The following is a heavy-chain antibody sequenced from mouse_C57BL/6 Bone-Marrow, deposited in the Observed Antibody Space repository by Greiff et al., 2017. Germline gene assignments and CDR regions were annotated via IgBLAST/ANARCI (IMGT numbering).Heavy chain of an antibody. Sequence: DVHLVESGGGLVQPGESLKLSCESNEYEFPSHDMSWVRKTPGKRLELVAAINSDGGSTYYPDTMERRFIISRDNTKKTLYLQMSSLRSEDTAVYYCARHITTVVARYFDVWGTGTTVTVSS. CDR3: ARHITTVVARYFDV. V-gene: IGHV5-2*01. CDR1: EYEFPSHD. D-gene: IGHD1-1*01. CDR2: INSDGGST. J-gene: IGHJ1*03.